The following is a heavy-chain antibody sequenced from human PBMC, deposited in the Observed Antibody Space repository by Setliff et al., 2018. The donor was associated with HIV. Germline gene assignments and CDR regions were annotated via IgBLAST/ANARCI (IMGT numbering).Heavy chain of an antibody. V-gene: IGHV4-39*01. Sequence: SETLSLTCTVSGGSFRSSRYYWGWVRQPPGKGLEWIGNIHYGGFFWYSPSLKSRVTISVDTSKNQFSLKLSSVTAADTAVYYCARPALGIGGGSRFDNWGQGTLVTVSS. D-gene: IGHD3-10*01. J-gene: IGHJ4*02. CDR2: IHYGGFF. CDR3: ARPALGIGGGSRFDN. CDR1: GGSFRSSRYY.